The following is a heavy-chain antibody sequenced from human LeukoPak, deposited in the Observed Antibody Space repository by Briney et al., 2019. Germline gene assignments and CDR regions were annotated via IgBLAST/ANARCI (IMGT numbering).Heavy chain of an antibody. CDR1: GYTFTGYY. J-gene: IGHJ4*02. CDR3: ARYEYLEQEYSRSSGGY. V-gene: IGHV1-2*06. CDR2: INPNSGGT. D-gene: IGHD6-6*01. Sequence: ASVKVSCKASGYTFTGYYMHWVRQAPGQGLEWMGRINPNSGGTNYAQKFQGRVTMTRDTSISTAYMELSRLRSDDTAVYYCARYEYLEQEYSRSSGGYWGQGIPVTVAS.